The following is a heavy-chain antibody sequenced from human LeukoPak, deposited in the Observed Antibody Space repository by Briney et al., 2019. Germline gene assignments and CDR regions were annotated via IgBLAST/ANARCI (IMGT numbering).Heavy chain of an antibody. CDR3: ARDRDYYGSGSYSLDAFDI. Sequence: GGSLRLSCAASGFTFSGHNMNWVRQAPGKGLEWVSSISGSSGFIYYADSVKGRFTISRDNAQNSLYLQMNSLRAEDTAVYYCARDRDYYGSGSYSLDAFDIWGQGTMVTVSS. J-gene: IGHJ3*02. D-gene: IGHD3-10*01. V-gene: IGHV3-21*01. CDR1: GFTFSGHN. CDR2: ISGSSGFI.